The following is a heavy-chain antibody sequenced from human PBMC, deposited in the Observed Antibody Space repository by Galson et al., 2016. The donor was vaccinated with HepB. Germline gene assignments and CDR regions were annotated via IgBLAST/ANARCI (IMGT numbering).Heavy chain of an antibody. Sequence: QSGAEVKKPGESLRISCTGSGYNFDTHRIAWVRQLPGKGLEWMGVIYPGDSDTRYGTSFECQVTISADKFLTIAVLQLNSLQASDTAMDYLTRHPYGRPFDYWGQGTQVIVSS. J-gene: IGHJ4*02. D-gene: IGHD2-21*01. CDR1: GYNFDTHR. CDR2: IYPGDSDT. CDR3: TRHPYGRPFDY. V-gene: IGHV5-51*01.